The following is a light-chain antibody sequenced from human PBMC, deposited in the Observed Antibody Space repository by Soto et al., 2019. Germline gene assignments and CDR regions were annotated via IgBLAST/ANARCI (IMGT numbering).Light chain of an antibody. J-gene: IGKJ1*01. CDR1: QDIGKD. V-gene: IGKV1-6*01. CDR2: EAS. CDR3: LQDYNYSRT. Sequence: AIPMTQSPSSLSASVGDRVTLTCRASQDIGKDLGWYQQKPGEAPKLLIFEASTVQTGVPSRFSGSGSGTDFTLTISSLQPEDFATYFCLQDYNYSRTFGQGTTVALK.